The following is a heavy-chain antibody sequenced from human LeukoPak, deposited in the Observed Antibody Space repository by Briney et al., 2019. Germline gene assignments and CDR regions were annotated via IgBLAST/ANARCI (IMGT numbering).Heavy chain of an antibody. CDR3: ARDFYYDSSGYGPNDY. Sequence: ASVKVSCKASGYTFTDYYMHWVGQAPGQGLEWMGWINPNSGGTNYAQKFQGRVTMTRDTSISTAYMELSRLRSDDTAVYYCARDFYYDSSGYGPNDYWGQGTLVTVSS. J-gene: IGHJ4*02. D-gene: IGHD3-22*01. V-gene: IGHV1-2*02. CDR1: GYTFTDYY. CDR2: INPNSGGT.